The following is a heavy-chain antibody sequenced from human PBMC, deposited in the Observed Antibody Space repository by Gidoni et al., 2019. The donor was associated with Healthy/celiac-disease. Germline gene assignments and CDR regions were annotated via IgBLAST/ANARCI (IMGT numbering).Heavy chain of an antibody. J-gene: IGHJ3*02. Sequence: EVQLVESGGGLVKPGGSLRLSCAASGVTFSSYSMNWVRQAPGKGLEWVSSISSSSSYIYYADSVKGRFTISRDNAKNSLYLQMNSLRAEDTAVYYCARDSRVNAFDIWGQGTMVTVSS. CDR3: ARDSRVNAFDI. CDR2: ISSSSSYI. V-gene: IGHV3-21*01. CDR1: GVTFSSYS.